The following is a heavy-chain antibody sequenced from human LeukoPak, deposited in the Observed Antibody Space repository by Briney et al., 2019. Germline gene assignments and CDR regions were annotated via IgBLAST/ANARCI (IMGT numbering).Heavy chain of an antibody. CDR3: AKASLLRGYSYGYGEPFDY. CDR2: ISGSGGST. D-gene: IGHD5-18*01. CDR1: GFTFSSYE. Sequence: PGGSLRLSCAASGFTFSSYEMNWVRQAPGKGLEWVSAISGSGGSTYYADSVKGRFTISRDNSKNTLYLQMNSLRAEDTAVYYCAKASLLRGYSYGYGEPFDYWGQGTLVTVSS. J-gene: IGHJ4*02. V-gene: IGHV3-23*01.